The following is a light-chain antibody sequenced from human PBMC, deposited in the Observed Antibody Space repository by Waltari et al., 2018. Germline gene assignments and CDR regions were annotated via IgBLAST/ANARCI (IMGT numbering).Light chain of an antibody. Sequence: DIQMTQSPSTLSASVGDSITITCRASQTINGWLAWYQQKPGKAPELLIHDASTLESGVPPRFSGSGSGTEFTLTISSVQPEDVATYYCQQYLLFWTFGQGTRVEIK. CDR2: DAS. V-gene: IGKV1-5*01. CDR3: QQYLLFWT. J-gene: IGKJ1*01. CDR1: QTINGW.